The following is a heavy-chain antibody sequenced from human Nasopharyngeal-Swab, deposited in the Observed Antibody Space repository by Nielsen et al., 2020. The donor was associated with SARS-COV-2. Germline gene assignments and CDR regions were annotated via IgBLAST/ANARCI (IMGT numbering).Heavy chain of an antibody. Sequence: WIRQPPGKGLEWVSVIYSGGSTYYADSVKGRFTISRDNSKNTLYLQMNSLRAEDTAVYYCAKDPYSGSYQRPVNWFDPWGQGTLVTVSS. CDR2: IYSGGST. J-gene: IGHJ5*02. CDR3: AKDPYSGSYQRPVNWFDP. V-gene: IGHV3-53*01. D-gene: IGHD1-26*01.